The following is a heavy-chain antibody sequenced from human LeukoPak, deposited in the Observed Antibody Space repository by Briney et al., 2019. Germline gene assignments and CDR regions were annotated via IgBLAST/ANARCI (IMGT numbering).Heavy chain of an antibody. D-gene: IGHD7-27*01. V-gene: IGHV3-48*03. Sequence: GGSLRLSCAVSGFTFSSYEMNWVRQAPGKGLEWVSYISSSGSTIYYADSVKGRFTISRDNAKNSLYLQMNSLRAEDTAVYYCARTELGTDAFDIWGQGTMVTVSS. CDR1: GFTFSSYE. CDR3: ARTELGTDAFDI. CDR2: ISSSGSTI. J-gene: IGHJ3*02.